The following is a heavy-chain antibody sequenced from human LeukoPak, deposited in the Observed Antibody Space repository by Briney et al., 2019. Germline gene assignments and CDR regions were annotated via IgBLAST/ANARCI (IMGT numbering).Heavy chain of an antibody. CDR2: IWYDGSNE. J-gene: IGHJ4*02. CDR3: ARGSNSGYSIDY. D-gene: IGHD3-22*01. Sequence: PGGSLRLACAVSGFSFSSYGMHWVRQAPGKGLEWVAVIWYDGSNENYADSAKGRFTISRDNSKNTLYLQMNSLRAEDTAVYLCARGSNSGYSIDYWGQGTLVTVSS. V-gene: IGHV3-33*01. CDR1: GFSFSSYG.